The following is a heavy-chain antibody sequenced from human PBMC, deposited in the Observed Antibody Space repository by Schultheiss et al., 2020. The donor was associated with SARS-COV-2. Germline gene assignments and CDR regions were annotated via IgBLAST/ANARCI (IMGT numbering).Heavy chain of an antibody. Sequence: GGSLRLSCAASGFTFNIYAMSWVRQAPGKGLEWVSAISGSGGSTYYADSVKGRFTISRDNSKNTLYLQMNSLRAEDTAVYYCATAGSGSYRLGVAYWGQGTLVTVSS. J-gene: IGHJ4*02. CDR1: GFTFNIYA. CDR3: ATAGSGSYRLGVAY. V-gene: IGHV3-23*01. D-gene: IGHD1-26*01. CDR2: ISGSGGST.